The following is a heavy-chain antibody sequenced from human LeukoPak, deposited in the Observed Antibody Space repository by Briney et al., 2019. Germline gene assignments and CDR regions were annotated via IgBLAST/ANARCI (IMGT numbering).Heavy chain of an antibody. CDR3: ARDSHTYDFWSGFLPTTRHYYMDV. Sequence: GASVKVSCKASGYTFTSYDINWVRQATGQGLEWMGWMNPNSGNTGYAQKFQGRVTMTRNTSISTAYMELSSLRSEDTAVYYCARDSHTYDFWSGFLPTTRHYYMDVWGKGTTVTVSS. D-gene: IGHD3-3*01. CDR1: GYTFTSYD. CDR2: MNPNSGNT. J-gene: IGHJ6*03. V-gene: IGHV1-8*01.